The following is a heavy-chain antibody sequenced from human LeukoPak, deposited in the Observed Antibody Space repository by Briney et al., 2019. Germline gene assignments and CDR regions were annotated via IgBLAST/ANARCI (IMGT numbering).Heavy chain of an antibody. CDR1: GGSISSSSYY. J-gene: IGHJ3*02. CDR2: IYYSGST. D-gene: IGHD3-22*01. V-gene: IGHV4-39*07. Sequence: PSETLSLTCTVSGGSISSSSYYWGWIHQPPGKGLEWIGSIYYSGSTYYNPSLKSRVTISVDTSKNQFSLKLSSVTAADTAVYYRAREGYYDTSASGAFDIWGQGTMVTVSS. CDR3: AREGYYDTSASGAFDI.